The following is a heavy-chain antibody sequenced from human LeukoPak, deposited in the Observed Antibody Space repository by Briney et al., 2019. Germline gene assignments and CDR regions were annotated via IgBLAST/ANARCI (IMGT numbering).Heavy chain of an antibody. CDR3: ARDLKIGYNSGWYSFDY. V-gene: IGHV4-59*01. D-gene: IGHD6-19*01. J-gene: IGHJ4*02. Sequence: SETLSLTCTVSSDSISSYYWSWIRQPPGKGLERIGYIYYSGTTNYNPSLKSRVTMSVDTSKNQVSLKLNSVTAADTAIYYCARDLKIGYNSGWYSFDYWGQGTLVTVSS. CDR1: SDSISSYY. CDR2: IYYSGTT.